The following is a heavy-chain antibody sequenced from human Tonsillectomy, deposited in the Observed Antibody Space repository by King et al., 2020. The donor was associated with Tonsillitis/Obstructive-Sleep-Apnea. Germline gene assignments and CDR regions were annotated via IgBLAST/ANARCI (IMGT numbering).Heavy chain of an antibody. CDR2: LYNGGST. J-gene: IGHJ4*02. V-gene: IGHV4-39*01. D-gene: IGHD4-17*01. CDR1: GGSISSSSYY. CDR3: TTVTRGIDY. Sequence: LQLQESGPGLVKPSETMSLTCTVSGGSISSSSYYRGWIRQPPGKGLEWIGSLYNGGSTYYNPSLKSRVTISVDTSKNQFSLKLSSVTAADTAVYYCTTVTRGIDYWGQGTLVTVSS.